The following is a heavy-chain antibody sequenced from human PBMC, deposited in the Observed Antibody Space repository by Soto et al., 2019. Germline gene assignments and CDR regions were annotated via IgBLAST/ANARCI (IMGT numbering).Heavy chain of an antibody. CDR2: MNPNTGTS. CDR1: GYTFTIYD. V-gene: IGHV1-8*01. J-gene: IGHJ4*02. Sequence: GASVKVSCKASGYTFTIYDIYWVRQATGQGLEWMGWMNPNTGTSGYAQKFQGRVTMTSDTSISPSDMELSSLRSEDTAVYNCARRAETNGWNGFGADKYYFDFWGQGTLVTVSS. D-gene: IGHD1-1*01. CDR3: ARRAETNGWNGFGADKYYFDF.